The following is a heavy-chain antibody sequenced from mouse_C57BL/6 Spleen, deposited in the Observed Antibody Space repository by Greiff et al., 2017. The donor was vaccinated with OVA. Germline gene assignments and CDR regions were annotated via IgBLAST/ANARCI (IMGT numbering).Heavy chain of an antibody. J-gene: IGHJ3*01. CDR2: IYPSDSET. D-gene: IGHD2-10*02. CDR1: GYTFTSYW. Sequence: QVQLQQPGAELVRPGSSVKLSCKASGYTFTSYWMDWVKQRPGQGLEWIGNIYPSDSETHYNQKFKDKATLTVDKSSSTAYMQLSSLTSEDSAVYYCARSGYEGCAYWGQGTLVTVSA. CDR3: ARSGYEGCAY. V-gene: IGHV1-61*01.